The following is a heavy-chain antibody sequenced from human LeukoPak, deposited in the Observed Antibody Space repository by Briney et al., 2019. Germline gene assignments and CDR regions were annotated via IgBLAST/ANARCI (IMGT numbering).Heavy chain of an antibody. CDR3: ARSCTSTSCHGALDI. Sequence: GGSLRLSCAASGFTFSSYSMNWVRQAPGKGLEWVSSISSSSSYIYYADSVKGRFTISRDNAKNSLYLQMNSLRAEDTAVYYCARSCTSTSCHGALDIWGQGTMVTVSS. D-gene: IGHD2-2*01. V-gene: IGHV3-21*01. CDR1: GFTFSSYS. J-gene: IGHJ3*02. CDR2: ISSSSSYI.